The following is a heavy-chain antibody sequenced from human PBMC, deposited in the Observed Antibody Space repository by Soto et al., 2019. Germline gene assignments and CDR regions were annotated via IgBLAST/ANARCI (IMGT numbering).Heavy chain of an antibody. CDR3: AKDPISTSCYAFDY. V-gene: IGHV3-23*01. J-gene: IGHJ4*02. Sequence: EVQLLESGGGLVQPGGSLRLSCAASGFTFRNYAMSWARQAPGKGLEWVSAISGSGGTTHYADSVKGRFTISRDNSKNTLYLQMNSLRVEDTAVYYCAKDPISTSCYAFDYWGQGSLVTVSS. CDR1: GFTFRNYA. CDR2: ISGSGGTT. D-gene: IGHD2-2*01.